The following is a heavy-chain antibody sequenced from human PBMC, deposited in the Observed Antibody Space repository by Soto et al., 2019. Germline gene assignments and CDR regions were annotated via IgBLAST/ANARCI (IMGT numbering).Heavy chain of an antibody. V-gene: IGHV1-18*01. D-gene: IGHD3-10*01. J-gene: IGHJ4*02. CDR1: GYTFTSYG. CDR3: ARGYYGSGSYYIFPFDY. Sequence: QVQLVQSGAEVKKPGASVKVSLKASGYTFTSYGISWLRQAPGQGLEWMEWISAYNGNTNYAQKLQGRVTMTTDTSPSTAYMELMSLRSDDTAVYYCARGYYGSGSYYIFPFDYWGQGNLVTVS. CDR2: ISAYNGNT.